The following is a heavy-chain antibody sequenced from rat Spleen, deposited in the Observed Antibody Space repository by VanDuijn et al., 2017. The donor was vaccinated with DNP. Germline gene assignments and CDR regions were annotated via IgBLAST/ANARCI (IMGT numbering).Heavy chain of an antibody. J-gene: IGHJ1*01. D-gene: IGHD1-6*01. CDR2: ISYDGSST. CDR3: TRKYTTDYYWFFDF. CDR1: GFTFSNYY. Sequence: EVQLVESGGGLVQPGNSLKLSCAASGFTFSNYYMAWVRQAPTKGLEWVATISYDGSSTNSRDSVKGRFTISRDNVKSTLYLQMNSLRSEDTATYYCTRKYTTDYYWFFDFWGPGTVVTVSS. V-gene: IGHV5S10*01.